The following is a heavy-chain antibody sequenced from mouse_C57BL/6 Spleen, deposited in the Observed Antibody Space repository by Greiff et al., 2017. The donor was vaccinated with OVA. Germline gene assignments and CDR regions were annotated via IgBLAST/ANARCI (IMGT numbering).Heavy chain of an antibody. CDR2: ISSGGDYI. J-gene: IGHJ2*01. V-gene: IGHV5-9-1*02. CDR3: TRALTGTRENYFDY. CDR1: GFTFSSYA. Sequence: EVQVVESGAGLVKPGGSLKLSCAASGFTFSSYAMSWVRQTPEKRLEWVAYISSGGDYIYYADTVKGRFTISRDNARNTLYLQMSSLKSEDTAMYYCTRALTGTRENYFDYWGQGTTLTVSS. D-gene: IGHD4-1*01.